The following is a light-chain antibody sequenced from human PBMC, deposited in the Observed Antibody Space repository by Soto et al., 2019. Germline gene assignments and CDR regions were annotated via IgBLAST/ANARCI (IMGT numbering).Light chain of an antibody. CDR1: HSINNY. CDR2: AAS. V-gene: IGKV1-39*01. CDR3: QQYETFSGT. Sequence: DIQMTQSPSSLSAAVGDSVTITCRSSHSINNYLNWYQQKPGKAPKVLIFAASSLQSGVPSRFSGGRSGTDFTLTISSLQPEDFATYYCQQYETFSGTFGPGTKVDIK. J-gene: IGKJ1*01.